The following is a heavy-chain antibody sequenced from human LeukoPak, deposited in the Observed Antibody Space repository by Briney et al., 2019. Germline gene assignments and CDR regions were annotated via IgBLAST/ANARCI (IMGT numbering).Heavy chain of an antibody. CDR2: IYYSGST. V-gene: IGHV4-30-4*08. J-gene: IGHJ5*02. CDR3: ARGGTKSRPPSYNWFDP. D-gene: IGHD3-16*02. Sequence: KASETLSLTCTVSGGSISSGDYYWSWIRQPPGKGLEWIGYIYYSGSTYYNPSLKSRVTISVDTSKNQFSLKLSSVTAADTAVYYCARGGTKSRPPSYNWFDPWGQGTLVTVSS. CDR1: GGSISSGDYY.